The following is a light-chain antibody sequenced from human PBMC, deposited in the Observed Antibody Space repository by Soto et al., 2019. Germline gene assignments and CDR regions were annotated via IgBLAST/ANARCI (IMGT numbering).Light chain of an antibody. J-gene: IGKJ1*01. Sequence: MVLTHSPCTLSLATLKRATLSCMASQSVSNHYLACYQQKPCQAPRLLIYGASNRATGIPDRFSGSGSGTDFTLTISRLEPEDVAVYYCQQYGSSGTFGQGTKVDIK. CDR3: QQYGSSGT. CDR2: GAS. V-gene: IGKV3-20*01. CDR1: QSVSNHY.